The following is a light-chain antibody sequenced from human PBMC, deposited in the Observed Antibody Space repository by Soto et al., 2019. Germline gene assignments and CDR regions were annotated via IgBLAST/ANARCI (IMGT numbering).Light chain of an antibody. CDR3: QQYDNLFT. Sequence: DIQMTQSPSSLSASVGDRVTITCQASQDISNYLNWYQQKPGKAPKLLIYGASILQTGVPSRFSGSGSGTDFTFTISSLQPEDIATYYCQQYDNLFTFGPGTKVDVK. CDR1: QDISNY. J-gene: IGKJ3*01. CDR2: GAS. V-gene: IGKV1-33*01.